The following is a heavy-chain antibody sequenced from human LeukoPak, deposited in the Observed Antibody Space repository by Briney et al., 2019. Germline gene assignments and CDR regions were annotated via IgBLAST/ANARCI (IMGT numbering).Heavy chain of an antibody. V-gene: IGHV4-59*08. Sequence: PSETLSLTCTVSGDSISRCYWSWIRQPPGKGLEWIGYIYNSGNTNYNPSLKSRVTTSGDTSKNQFSLRLTSVTAADTAVYYCARHSDPPGNPRNFDYWGQGILVTVSS. D-gene: IGHD1-14*01. CDR1: GDSISRCY. CDR2: IYNSGNT. CDR3: ARHSDPPGNPRNFDY. J-gene: IGHJ4*02.